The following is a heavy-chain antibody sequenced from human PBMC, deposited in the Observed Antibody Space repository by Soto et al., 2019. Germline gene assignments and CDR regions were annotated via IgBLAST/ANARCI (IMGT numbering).Heavy chain of an antibody. CDR1: GGTFSTYA. D-gene: IGHD6-6*01. Sequence: SVKVSCKASGGTFSTYAINWVRQAPGQGLEWMEGIIPIFGTANYAHKFQGRVTITADKSTSTAYMELNSLRSEDTAVYYCARDRVREYYSTSSYGSWAFDIWGQGTMVNVSS. J-gene: IGHJ3*02. V-gene: IGHV1-69*06. CDR3: ARDRVREYYSTSSYGSWAFDI. CDR2: IIPIFGTA.